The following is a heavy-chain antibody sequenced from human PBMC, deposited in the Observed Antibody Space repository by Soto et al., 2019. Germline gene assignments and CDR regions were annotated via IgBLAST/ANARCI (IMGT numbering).Heavy chain of an antibody. CDR2: IRSKGHNYAT. CDR1: GFAFSGSA. CDR3: TRDLFSYDYSGILWFDP. J-gene: IGHJ5*02. D-gene: IGHD3-16*01. V-gene: IGHV3-73*02. Sequence: EVQLVESGGGLVQPGGSLKLSCAASGFAFSGSAMYWVRQASGKGREWVGRIRSKGHNYATEYAASVKGRFTISRDDSKITAYLQMNSLQTEDTAVYYCTRDLFSYDYSGILWFDPWGQGTLVTVSS.